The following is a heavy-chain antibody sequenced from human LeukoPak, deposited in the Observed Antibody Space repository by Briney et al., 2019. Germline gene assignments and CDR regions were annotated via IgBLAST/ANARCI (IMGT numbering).Heavy chain of an antibody. CDR2: IYPGDSDT. CDR3: ARHAVRDGYNRHNDY. V-gene: IGHV5-51*01. Sequence: GESLKISCKGSGYIFTNFWIGWVRQMPGKGLEWMGIIYPGDSDTRYNPSFQGQVTISADKSIDTAYLQWSSLKASDTAMYYCARHAVRDGYNRHNDYWGQGTLVTVSS. J-gene: IGHJ4*02. D-gene: IGHD5-24*01. CDR1: GYIFTNFW.